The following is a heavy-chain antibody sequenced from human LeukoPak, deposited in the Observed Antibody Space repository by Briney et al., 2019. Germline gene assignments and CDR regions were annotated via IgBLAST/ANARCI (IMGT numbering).Heavy chain of an antibody. D-gene: IGHD3-22*01. CDR2: IRYDGSNK. V-gene: IGHV3-30*02. J-gene: IGHJ3*02. Sequence: GGSLRLSCAASGFTFSSYGMHWVRQAPGKGLEWVAFIRYDGSNKYYADSVKGRFTISRDNSKNTLYLQMNSLRAEDTAVYYCARDGVVVITTNDAFDIWGQGTMVTVSS. CDR3: ARDGVVVITTNDAFDI. CDR1: GFTFSSYG.